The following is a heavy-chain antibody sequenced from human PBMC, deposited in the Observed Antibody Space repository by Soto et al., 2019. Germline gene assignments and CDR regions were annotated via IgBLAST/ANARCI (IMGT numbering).Heavy chain of an antibody. J-gene: IGHJ3*02. Sequence: GRPLRLSCAASGFKISTYSRNWVRQTTGKWLEWVSCISSSSSYIYYADSVKGRFTISRDNAKNSLYLQMNSLRAEDTAVYYCARDSLTYDSTTLARAFDIWGQGTMVNVSS. CDR3: ARDSLTYDSTTLARAFDI. V-gene: IGHV3-21*01. CDR2: ISSSSSYI. CDR1: GFKISTYS. D-gene: IGHD5-12*01.